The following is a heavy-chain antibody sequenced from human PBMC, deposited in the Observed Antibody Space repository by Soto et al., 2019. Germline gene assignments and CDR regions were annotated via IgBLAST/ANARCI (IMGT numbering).Heavy chain of an antibody. CDR2: IYDSGVT. D-gene: IGHD5-18*01. CDR1: GAVVTSGENY. CDR3: VRDLAHGYTGNX. V-gene: IGHV4-30-4*08. Sequence: SETLSLTCSVSGAVVTSGENYWSWVRQPPGKGLELLGYIYDSGVTSYTPALKSRVTLSLDRPNNQVSLKLRSVTAADTAVYFCVRDLAHGYTGNXWGHATLVTVSX. J-gene: IGHJ4*01.